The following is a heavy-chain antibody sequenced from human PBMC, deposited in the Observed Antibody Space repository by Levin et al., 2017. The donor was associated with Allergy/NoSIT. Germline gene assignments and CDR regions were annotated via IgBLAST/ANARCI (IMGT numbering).Heavy chain of an antibody. CDR1: GFTFSSYA. J-gene: IGHJ4*02. CDR3: ARVSGADGWLYCSGGSCYIDY. CDR2: ISYDGSNK. D-gene: IGHD2-15*01. V-gene: IGHV3-30-3*01. Sequence: GESLKISCAASGFTFSSYAMHWVRQAPGKGLEWVAVISYDGSNKYYADSVKGRFTISRDNSKNTLYLQMNSLRAEDTAVYYCARVSGADGWLYCSGGSCYIDYWGQGTLVTVSS.